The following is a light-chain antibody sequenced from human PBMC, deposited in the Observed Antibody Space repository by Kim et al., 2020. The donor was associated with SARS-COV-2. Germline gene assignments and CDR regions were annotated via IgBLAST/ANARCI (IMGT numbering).Light chain of an antibody. CDR2: GKN. CDR3: NSRDPSSNRVV. Sequence: SSELTQDPSVSVALGQTVRITCQGDCLRSYYASWYQQKPGEAPLLVIYGKNSRHSGIPDRFSGSSSGDTASLTIAGAQAEDEADYYCNSRDPSSNRVVFGGGTQMTVL. V-gene: IGLV3-19*01. CDR1: CLRSYY. J-gene: IGLJ2*01.